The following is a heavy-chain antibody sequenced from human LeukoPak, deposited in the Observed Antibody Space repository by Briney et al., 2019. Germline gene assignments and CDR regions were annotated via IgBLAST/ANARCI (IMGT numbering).Heavy chain of an antibody. J-gene: IGHJ4*02. D-gene: IGHD2-15*01. CDR1: GGTFSSYA. Sequence: ASVKVSCKASGGTFSSYAISWVRQAPGQGLEWMGGIIPILGTANYAQKFQGRVTITADESTSTAYMELSSLRSEDTAVYYCARECSGGSCYNYWGQGTLVTVSS. CDR2: IIPILGTA. V-gene: IGHV1-69*01. CDR3: ARECSGGSCYNY.